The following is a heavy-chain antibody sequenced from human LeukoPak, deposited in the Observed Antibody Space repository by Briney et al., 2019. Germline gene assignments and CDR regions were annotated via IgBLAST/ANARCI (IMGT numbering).Heavy chain of an antibody. Sequence: GGSLRLSCAASGFTFSNYGMHWVRQAPGKGLEWVAVIWYDGSNKYYADSVKGRFTISRDNAKNTLDLQMNSLRDEDTAVYYCARGILSGLDYWGQGTLVTVSS. CDR3: ARGILSGLDY. J-gene: IGHJ4*02. CDR1: GFTFSNYG. V-gene: IGHV3-33*01. CDR2: IWYDGSNK. D-gene: IGHD2/OR15-2a*01.